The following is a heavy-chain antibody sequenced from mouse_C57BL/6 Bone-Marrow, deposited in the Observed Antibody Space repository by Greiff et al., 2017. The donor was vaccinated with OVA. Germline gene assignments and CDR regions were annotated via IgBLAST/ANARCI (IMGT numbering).Heavy chain of an antibody. CDR3: ARRHYDYDGYYYAMDY. CDR1: GFTFSDYG. V-gene: IGHV5-17*01. J-gene: IGHJ4*01. D-gene: IGHD2-4*01. Sequence: DVKLVESGGGLVKPGGSLKLSCAASGFTFSDYGMHWVRQAPEKGLEWVAYISSGSSTIYYADTVKGRFTISRDNAKNTLFLQMTSLRSEDTAMYYCARRHYDYDGYYYAMDYWGQGTSVTVSS. CDR2: ISSGSSTI.